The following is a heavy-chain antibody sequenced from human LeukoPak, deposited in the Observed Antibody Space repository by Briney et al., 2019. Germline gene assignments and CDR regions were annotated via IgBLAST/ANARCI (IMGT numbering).Heavy chain of an antibody. V-gene: IGHV1-2*02. Sequence: ASVKVSCKASGYTFSDYYIHWVRQAHGQGLEWMGWINPSSGGADYVQKFQGRVTMTRDTSISTVYMEVSRLTSDDTAVYYCARLREDINWYFDYWGQGTLVAVSS. J-gene: IGHJ4*02. CDR1: GYTFSDYY. D-gene: IGHD1-1*01. CDR2: INPSSGGA. CDR3: ARLREDINWYFDY.